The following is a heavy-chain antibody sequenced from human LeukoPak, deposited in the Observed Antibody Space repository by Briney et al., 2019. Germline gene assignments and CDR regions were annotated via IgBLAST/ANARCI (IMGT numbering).Heavy chain of an antibody. Sequence: PGGSLRLSCAASGFSFSNYWMSWVRQAPGKGLEWVASISENGRAKPYVASVRGRFTISRDNTKNSLYLQMNSLRVEDTAVYYCAKAKYQLLSDYFDYWGQGTLVTVSS. J-gene: IGHJ4*02. CDR2: ISENGRAK. V-gene: IGHV3-7*01. CDR1: GFSFSNYW. D-gene: IGHD2-2*01. CDR3: AKAKYQLLSDYFDY.